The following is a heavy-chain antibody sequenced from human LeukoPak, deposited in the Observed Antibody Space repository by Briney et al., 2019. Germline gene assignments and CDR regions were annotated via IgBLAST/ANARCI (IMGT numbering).Heavy chain of an antibody. CDR1: GYIFTGYY. Sequence: ASVKVSCKASGYIFTGYYLHWVRQAPGQGLESMGWINPDSGDTNFAQKFQGRVSMTRDTSISTAYMELSRLRPDDTAYYYCARVQYSIILPGSFQFGGKGTLVTVSS. CDR3: ARVQYSIILPGSFQF. J-gene: IGHJ4*02. V-gene: IGHV1-2*02. D-gene: IGHD3-9*01. CDR2: INPDSGDT.